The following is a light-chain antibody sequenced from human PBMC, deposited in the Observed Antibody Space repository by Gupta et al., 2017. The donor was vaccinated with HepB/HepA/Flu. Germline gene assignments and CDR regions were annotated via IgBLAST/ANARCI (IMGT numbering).Light chain of an antibody. CDR1: TSNIENNY. CDR2: ENH. V-gene: IGLV1-51*01. CDR3: GSWDTRLNSGV. J-gene: IGLJ2*01. Sequence: QSVLTQPPSVSAASGQKVAISCSGGTSNIENNYVSWYQQLPGTAPKLLIYENHNRPAGIPDRFSGSKSGASATLDISGPQPGDESLYYGGSWDTRLNSGVVGGGTKVTVL.